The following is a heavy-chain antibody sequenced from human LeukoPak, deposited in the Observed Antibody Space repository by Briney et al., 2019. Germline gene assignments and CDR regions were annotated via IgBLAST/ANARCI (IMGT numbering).Heavy chain of an antibody. Sequence: PGGSLRLSCAASGFTVSGNYMSWVRQAPGKGLEWVSLIYSGGTTYYADSVKGRFTISRDNSKNTLYLQMNSLRAEDTAVYYCARDMEGNWYFDLWGRGTLVTVSS. CDR1: GFTVSGNY. CDR2: IYSGGTT. CDR3: ARDMEGNWYFDL. D-gene: IGHD3-3*01. J-gene: IGHJ2*01. V-gene: IGHV3-53*01.